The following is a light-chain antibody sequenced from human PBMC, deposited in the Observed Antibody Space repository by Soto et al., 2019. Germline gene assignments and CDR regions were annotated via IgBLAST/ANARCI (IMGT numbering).Light chain of an antibody. CDR1: SSDFGSYNR. CDR2: GNS. J-gene: IGLJ1*01. V-gene: IGLV2-18*02. Sequence: QSVLTQPPSVSGSPGQSVTISCTGTSSDFGSYNRVSWYQRPPGTAPKLLIYGNSNRPSGVPDRFSGSKSGTSASLAITGLQAEDEADYYCQSYDSSLSGYVFGTGTKVTVL. CDR3: QSYDSSLSGYV.